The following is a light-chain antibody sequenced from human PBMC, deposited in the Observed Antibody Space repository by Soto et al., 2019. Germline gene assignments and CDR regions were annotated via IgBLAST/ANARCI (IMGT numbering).Light chain of an antibody. CDR2: DAS. CDR1: QSVSSY. CDR3: QQRSNWPLT. J-gene: IGKJ4*01. V-gene: IGKV3-11*01. Sequence: EMVLTQSPATLSLSPGERATVSCRASQSVSSYLAWYQQKPGQAPRLLIYDASNRATGIPARFSGSGSGTDFTLTISSLEPEDFAVYYCQQRSNWPLTFGGGTKAEIK.